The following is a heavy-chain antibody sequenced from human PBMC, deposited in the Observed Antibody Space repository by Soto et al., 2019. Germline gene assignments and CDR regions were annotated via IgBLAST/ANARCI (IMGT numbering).Heavy chain of an antibody. J-gene: IGHJ6*02. V-gene: IGHV4-59*01. D-gene: IGHD1-26*01. CDR2: VHSSGYT. Sequence: WSRISRPPGRGLEGAGDVHSSGYTNYNPSLRSRLTLSVDTSKNQFSLKVSPVTAPDTAVYYCARLSHTFPVKTYFYHSSDIWGQGITVIVSS. CDR3: ARLSHTFPVKTYFYHSSDI.